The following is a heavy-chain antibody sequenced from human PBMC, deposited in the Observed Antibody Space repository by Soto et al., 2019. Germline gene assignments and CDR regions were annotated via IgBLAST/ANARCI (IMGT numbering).Heavy chain of an antibody. D-gene: IGHD1-1*01. V-gene: IGHV3-30*04. CDR2: ISYDGNSK. CDR1: GFSFSSYS. J-gene: IGHJ5*02. Sequence: QGQLVGSGGGVVQPGKSLRLSCAASGFSFSSYSMHWVRQAPGKGLEWVAVISYDGNSKDYADSVTVRFTISRDNSKNTLYLQMNNVRPDDTAVYYCANASTYRRRGFDPWGQGTLVTV. CDR3: ANASTYRRRGFDP.